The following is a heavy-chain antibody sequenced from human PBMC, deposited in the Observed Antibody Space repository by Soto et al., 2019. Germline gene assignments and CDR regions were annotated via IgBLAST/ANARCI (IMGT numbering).Heavy chain of an antibody. J-gene: IGHJ4*02. D-gene: IGHD2-15*01. V-gene: IGHV3-74*01. CDR3: VRDTHGDY. Sequence: EVQLVESGGGLVQPGGSLRLSCAGSGFTFSNYWMHWVRQAPGKGLEWVSRIDHDGPTDYADSVRGRFTISRDNAEKTLYLQMNSLRPEDTAVYDCVRDTHGDYWGQGTLVTVSS. CDR1: GFTFSNYW. CDR2: IDHDGPT.